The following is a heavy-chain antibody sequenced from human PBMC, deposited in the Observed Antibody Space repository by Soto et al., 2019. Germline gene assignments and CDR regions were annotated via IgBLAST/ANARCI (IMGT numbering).Heavy chain of an antibody. V-gene: IGHV4-59*02. CDR2: VFYSGYT. CDR1: GGSVNSYY. D-gene: IGHD2-21*02. CDR3: ARVRVEYCGGDCSSFDA. Sequence: SETLSLTCIVSGGSVNSYYWSWIRQTPGKGLEWIGSVFYSGYTNYNPSLKSRVTLSVDMSKNQFSLSLRSVTAADTAVYYCARVRVEYCGGDCSSFDAWGQGTLVTVS. J-gene: IGHJ4*02.